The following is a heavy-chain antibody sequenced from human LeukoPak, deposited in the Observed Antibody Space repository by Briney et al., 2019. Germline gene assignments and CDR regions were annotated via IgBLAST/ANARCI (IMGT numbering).Heavy chain of an antibody. CDR3: ASICSGGSCHSGHRWFDP. CDR1: GGSISSSSYY. D-gene: IGHD2-15*01. J-gene: IGHJ5*02. Sequence: SETLSLTCTVSGGSISSSSYYWGWIRQPPGKGLEWIGSIYYSGSTYYNPSLKSRVTISIDTSKNQFSLKLSSVTAADTAVYYCASICSGGSCHSGHRWFDPWGQGTLVTVSS. V-gene: IGHV4-39*07. CDR2: IYYSGST.